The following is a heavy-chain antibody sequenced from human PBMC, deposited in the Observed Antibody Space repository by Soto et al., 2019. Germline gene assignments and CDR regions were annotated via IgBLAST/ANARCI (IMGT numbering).Heavy chain of an antibody. D-gene: IGHD6-6*01. CDR3: AREVGPYSSSWDGPFDY. Sequence: GGSLRLSCAASGFTVSSNYMNWVRQAPGKGLEWVSIIYRGGSTNYADSVKGRFTISRDNSKNTLYLQMHSLRAEDTAVYYCAREVGPYSSSWDGPFDYWGKGPLVTVPS. J-gene: IGHJ4*02. CDR2: IYRGGST. V-gene: IGHV3-66*01. CDR1: GFTVSSNY.